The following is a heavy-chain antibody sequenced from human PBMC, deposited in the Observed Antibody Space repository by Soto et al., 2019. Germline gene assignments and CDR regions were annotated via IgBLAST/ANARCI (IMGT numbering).Heavy chain of an antibody. V-gene: IGHV1-2*04. D-gene: IGHD6-13*01. CDR1: GYTFTGYY. CDR3: ARGLAAAGKENDYYYYGMDV. Sequence: ASVKVSFKASGYTFTGYYMHWVRQAPGQGLEWMGWINPNSGGTNYAQKFQGWVTMTRDTSISTAYMELSRLRSDDTAVYYCARGLAAAGKENDYYYYGMDVWGQGTTVTVSS. J-gene: IGHJ6*02. CDR2: INPNSGGT.